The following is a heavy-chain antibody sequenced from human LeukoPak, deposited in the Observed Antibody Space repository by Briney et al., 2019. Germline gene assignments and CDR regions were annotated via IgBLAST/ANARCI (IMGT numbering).Heavy chain of an antibody. Sequence: SETLSLTCTVSGGSISSGDYYWSWIRQPPGKGLEWIGEINHSGSTNYNPSLKSRVTISVDTSKNQFSLKLSSVTVADTAVYYCASINYYDSSGYYSDYWGQGTLVTVSS. CDR3: ASINYYDSSGYYSDY. D-gene: IGHD3-22*01. J-gene: IGHJ4*02. V-gene: IGHV4-39*07. CDR1: GGSISSGDYY. CDR2: INHSGST.